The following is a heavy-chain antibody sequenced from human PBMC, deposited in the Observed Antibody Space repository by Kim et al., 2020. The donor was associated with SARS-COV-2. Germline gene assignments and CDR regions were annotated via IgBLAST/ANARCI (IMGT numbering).Heavy chain of an antibody. CDR3: ARGAPHGDRTYYYGSGWDI. V-gene: IGHV4-34*01. CDR1: GGSFSGYY. D-gene: IGHD3-10*01. Sequence: SETLSLTCAVYGGSFSGYYWSWIRQPPGKGLEWIGEINHSGSTNYNPSLKSRVTISVDTSKNQFSLKLSSVTAADTAVYYCARGAPHGDRTYYYGSGWDIWGQGTMVTVSS. CDR2: INHSGST. J-gene: IGHJ3*02.